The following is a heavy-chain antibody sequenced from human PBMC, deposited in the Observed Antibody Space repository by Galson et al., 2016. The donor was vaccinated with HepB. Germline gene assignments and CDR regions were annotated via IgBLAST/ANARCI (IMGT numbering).Heavy chain of an antibody. V-gene: IGHV3-48*02. J-gene: IGHJ6*02. Sequence: SLRLSCSASGFTFSSYSMNWVRQAPGKGLERVSYIRSRSNTIYYADSVKGRFTISRDNAKNSLFLQMKSLRDEDTAGDSCARGFWFGRGRKYGMDVWGQGTTVTVSS. CDR3: ARGFWFGRGRKYGMDV. D-gene: IGHD3-10*01. CDR2: IRSRSNTI. CDR1: GFTFSSYS.